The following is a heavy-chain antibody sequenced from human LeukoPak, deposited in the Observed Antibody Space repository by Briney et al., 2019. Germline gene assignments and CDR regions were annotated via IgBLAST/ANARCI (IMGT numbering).Heavy chain of an antibody. CDR3: AKVLPDYGDYVGDYYYYMDV. J-gene: IGHJ6*03. V-gene: IGHV3-30*02. Sequence: GGSLRLSCAASGFTFSSYGMHWVRQAPGKGLEWVAFIRYDGSNKYYADSVKGRFTISRDNSKNTLYLQMNSPRAEDTAVYYCAKVLPDYGDYVGDYYYYMDVWGKGTTVTISS. CDR2: IRYDGSNK. D-gene: IGHD4-17*01. CDR1: GFTFSSYG.